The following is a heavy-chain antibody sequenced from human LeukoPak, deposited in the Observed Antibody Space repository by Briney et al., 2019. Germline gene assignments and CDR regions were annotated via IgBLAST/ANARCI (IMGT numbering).Heavy chain of an antibody. J-gene: IGHJ1*01. CDR1: GFTFSNYW. CDR3: ATYSSLNRREFQY. Sequence: GGSLRLSCEGSGFTFSNYWMGWVRQAPGKGLQWAANIKTDGSEKYYVDSVKGRFTISRDNAKNSLYLQMNSLRAEDTAVYYCATYSSLNRREFQYWGQGTLLTVSS. D-gene: IGHD3-22*01. V-gene: IGHV3-7*01. CDR2: IKTDGSEK.